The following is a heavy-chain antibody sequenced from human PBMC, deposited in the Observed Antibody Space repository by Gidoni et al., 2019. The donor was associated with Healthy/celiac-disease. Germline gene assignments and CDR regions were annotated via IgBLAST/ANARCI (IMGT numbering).Heavy chain of an antibody. D-gene: IGHD2-2*01. J-gene: IGHJ4*02. CDR1: GGPFRSYA. CDR3: AREYGPAAMRRYFDY. Sequence: QVQLVQSGAGVKKPGSSVKVPCKASGGPFRSYAISWVRQAHGQGLGWMGSIIPIIGIANYAQKFQGRVTITEDKSTSTAYMELSSLRSEDTAVYYCAREYGPAAMRRYFDYWGQGTLVTVSS. CDR2: IIPIIGIA. V-gene: IGHV1-69*04.